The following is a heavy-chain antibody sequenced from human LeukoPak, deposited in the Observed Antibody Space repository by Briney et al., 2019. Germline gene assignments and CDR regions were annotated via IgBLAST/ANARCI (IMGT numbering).Heavy chain of an antibody. CDR2: ISCDGSNK. V-gene: IGHV3-30*18. D-gene: IGHD3-22*01. J-gene: IGHJ1*01. CDR3: AKPGPNSSGYYYPSEYFQH. Sequence: QAGGSLRLSCAASGFTFSSYGMHWVRQAPGKGLEWVAVISCDGSNKYYADSVKGRFTISRDNSKNTLYLQMNSLRAEDTAVYYCAKPGPNSSGYYYPSEYFQHWGQGTLVTVSS. CDR1: GFTFSSYG.